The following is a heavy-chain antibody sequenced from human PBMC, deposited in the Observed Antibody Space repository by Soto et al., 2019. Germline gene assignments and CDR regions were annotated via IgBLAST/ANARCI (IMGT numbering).Heavy chain of an antibody. J-gene: IGHJ5*02. CDR2: IYYSGST. CDR3: ARVAYYYDSSGRRSSWFDP. V-gene: IGHV4-39*01. CDR1: GGSISSSSYY. Sequence: QLQLQESGPGLVKPSETLSLTCTVSGGSISSSSYYWGWIRQPPGKGLEWIGSIYYSGSTYYNPSLKGRVTLSVDTSKNQFSLKLSSVTAADTAVYYCARVAYYYDSSGRRSSWFDPWGQGTLVTVSS. D-gene: IGHD3-22*01.